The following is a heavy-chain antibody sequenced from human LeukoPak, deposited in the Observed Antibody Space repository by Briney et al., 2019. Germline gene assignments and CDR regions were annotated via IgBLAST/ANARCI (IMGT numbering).Heavy chain of an antibody. CDR1: GYTFTSYY. Sequence: ASVKVSCKASGYTFTSYYMHWVRRAPGQGLEWMGIINPSGGSTSYAQKFQGRVTMTRDMSTSTVYMELSSLRSEDTAVYYCARVRTIRGNGSGSYYYWGQGTLVTVSS. D-gene: IGHD3-10*01. CDR2: INPSGGST. J-gene: IGHJ4*02. CDR3: ARVRTIRGNGSGSYYY. V-gene: IGHV1-46*01.